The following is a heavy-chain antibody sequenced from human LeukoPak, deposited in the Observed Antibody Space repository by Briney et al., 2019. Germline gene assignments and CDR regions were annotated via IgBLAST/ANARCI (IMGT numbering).Heavy chain of an antibody. J-gene: IGHJ4*02. Sequence: SGTLSLTCAVSGGSISSSNWWSWVRQPPGRGLGWIAEIYHSGSTNYNPSLKSRVTMSVVKSKNQFSLKLSSVTAADTAVYYCAKSPTVTTRYFDYWGQGTLVTVSS. CDR2: IYHSGST. CDR1: GGSISSSNW. D-gene: IGHD4-11*01. CDR3: AKSPTVTTRYFDY. V-gene: IGHV4-4*02.